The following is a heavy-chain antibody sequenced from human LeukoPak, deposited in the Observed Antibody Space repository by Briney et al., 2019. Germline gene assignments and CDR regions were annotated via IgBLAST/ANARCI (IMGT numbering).Heavy chain of an antibody. D-gene: IGHD6-19*01. Sequence: GEINHSASTNYTPSLKRRVTISVDTSKNQFSLKLSSVTAADTAVYYCARGPGEAVAGTLDYWGQGTLVTVSS. CDR3: ARGPGEAVAGTLDY. CDR2: INHSAST. J-gene: IGHJ4*02. V-gene: IGHV4-34*01.